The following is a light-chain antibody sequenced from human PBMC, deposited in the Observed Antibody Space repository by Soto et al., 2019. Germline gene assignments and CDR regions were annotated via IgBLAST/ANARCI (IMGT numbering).Light chain of an antibody. J-gene: IGLJ1*01. CDR1: GSDISAYNY. CDR3: SSYTSNNFYV. V-gene: IGLV2-14*01. Sequence: QSALTQPASVSGSPGQSITISCTGTGSDISAYNYVSWYQQHPGKAPKLMIYEVGDRPSGLSNRFSGSKSGNTASLTISRLQPEDEADYYCSSYTSNNFYVFGTGTKVIVL. CDR2: EVG.